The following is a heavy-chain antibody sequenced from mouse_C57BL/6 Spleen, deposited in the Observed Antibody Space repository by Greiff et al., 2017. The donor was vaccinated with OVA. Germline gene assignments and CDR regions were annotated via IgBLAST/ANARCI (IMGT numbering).Heavy chain of an antibody. CDR3: AGTMGYGYEDYAMDY. CDR2: IDPSDSYT. D-gene: IGHD2-2*01. V-gene: IGHV1-59*01. CDR1: GYTFTSYW. Sequence: QVQLQQPGAELVRPGTSVKLSCKASGYTFTSYWMHWVKQRPGQGLEWIGVIDPSDSYTNYNQKFKGKATLTVDTSSSTAYMQLSSLTSEDSAVYYCAGTMGYGYEDYAMDYWGQGTSVTVSS. J-gene: IGHJ4*01.